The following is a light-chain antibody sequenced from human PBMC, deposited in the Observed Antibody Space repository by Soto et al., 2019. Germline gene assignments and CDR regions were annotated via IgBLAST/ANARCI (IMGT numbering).Light chain of an antibody. CDR1: QSISSY. Sequence: QMTQSPSSLSASVGDRVTITCRASQSISSYLNWYQQKPGKAPKLLIYDASSLQRGVPPRFSGSGSGTDFTLTISSLQPEDFAGYYCQQSYSKPYTFGQGTKLEIK. CDR2: DAS. J-gene: IGKJ2*01. CDR3: QQSYSKPYT. V-gene: IGKV1-39*01.